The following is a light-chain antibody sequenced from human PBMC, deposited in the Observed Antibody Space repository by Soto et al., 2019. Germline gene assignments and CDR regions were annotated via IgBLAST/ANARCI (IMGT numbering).Light chain of an antibody. Sequence: QSVLTQPPSASGSPGQSVTISCTGTSSDVGGYNYVSWYQQHPGKAPKLMISEVSKRPSGVPDRFSGSKSGNTASLTISGLQAEDEADYYCSSYTSSILFGGGTKLTVL. CDR1: SSDVGGYNY. V-gene: IGLV2-8*01. J-gene: IGLJ2*01. CDR2: EVS. CDR3: SSYTSSIL.